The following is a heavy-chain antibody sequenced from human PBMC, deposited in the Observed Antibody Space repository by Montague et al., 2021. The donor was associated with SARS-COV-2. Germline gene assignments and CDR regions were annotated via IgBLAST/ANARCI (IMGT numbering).Heavy chain of an antibody. CDR2: IYFSGST. D-gene: IGHD2-2*01. CDR3: ANYCSSTNCGDY. V-gene: IGHV4-39*01. J-gene: IGHJ4*02. CDR1: GGSISSESYF. Sequence: SETLSLTCTVSGGSISSESYFWVWFRQPPGKGLEWIGTIYFSGSTYYDPSLKSRVTISVDTSKNQFSLKLSSVTAADTAVYYCANYCSSTNCGDYWGQGTLVTVSS.